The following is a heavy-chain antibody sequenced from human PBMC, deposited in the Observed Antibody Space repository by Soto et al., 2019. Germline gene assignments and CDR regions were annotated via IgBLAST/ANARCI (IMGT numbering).Heavy chain of an antibody. J-gene: IGHJ5*02. CDR2: IIPIFGTA. CDR3: ARRLGPTEFDP. D-gene: IGHD3-16*01. Sequence: ASVKVSCKASGGTFSSYSISWVLQAPGQGLEWMGGIIPIFGTANYAQKFQGRVTITADESTSTAYMELSSLRSEDTAVYYCARRLGPTEFDPWGQGTLVTVSS. CDR1: GGTFSSYS. V-gene: IGHV1-69*13.